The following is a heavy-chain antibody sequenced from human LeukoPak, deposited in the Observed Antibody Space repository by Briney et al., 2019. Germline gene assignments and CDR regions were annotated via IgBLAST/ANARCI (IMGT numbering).Heavy chain of an antibody. CDR2: IRYDGRNK. J-gene: IGHJ4*02. CDR3: AREHREWLRNDDGDFDY. V-gene: IGHV3-30*02. Sequence: PGGSLRLSCAAAGLTFSNYGMHWVRQAPGKGLQWVAYIRYDGRNKYSADSVKGRFTISRDNAKNSLYLQMNSLRAEDAAVYYCAREHREWLRNDDGDFDYWGQGTLVTVSS. D-gene: IGHD5-12*01. CDR1: GLTFSNYG.